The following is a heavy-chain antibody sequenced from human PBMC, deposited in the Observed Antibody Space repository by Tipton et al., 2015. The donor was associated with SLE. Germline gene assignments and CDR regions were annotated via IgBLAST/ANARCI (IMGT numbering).Heavy chain of an antibody. Sequence: TLSLTCTVSSGSISSHSWSWIRQAPGKGLEWIGYISNSETTNYNPSLQSRVTMSVDTSKNHFSLKLSSVTAADTAVYYCARHDTNYGRNWFDPWGQGTLVTVSS. CDR3: ARHDTNYGRNWFDP. D-gene: IGHD2-8*01. CDR1: SGSISSHS. V-gene: IGHV4-59*08. J-gene: IGHJ5*02. CDR2: ISNSETT.